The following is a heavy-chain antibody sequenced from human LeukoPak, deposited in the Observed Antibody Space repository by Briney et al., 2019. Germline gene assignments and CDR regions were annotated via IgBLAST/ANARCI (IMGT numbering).Heavy chain of an antibody. V-gene: IGHV1-8*01. D-gene: IGHD5-18*01. J-gene: IGHJ4*02. Sequence: ASVKVSCKASGYTFTSYDINWVRQATGQGVEWMGWMNPNSGNTGYAQKFQGRVTMTRNTSISTAYMELSSLRSEDTAVYYCARTKVDTAELDYWGQGTLVTVSS. CDR2: MNPNSGNT. CDR1: GYTFTSYD. CDR3: ARTKVDTAELDY.